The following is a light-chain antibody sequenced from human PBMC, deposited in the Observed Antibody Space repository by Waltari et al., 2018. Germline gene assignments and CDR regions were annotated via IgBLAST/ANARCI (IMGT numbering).Light chain of an antibody. J-gene: IGKJ4*01. Sequence: DVVMTQSPLSLPVTLGQPASISCRSSQSLGYSDGNTYLNWLQQRPGQSPRRLMYKVATADAGVLDRSCCSGSAPDFTLIISRVEAEDVGVYSCMQGTLWPLTFGGGTKVEIK. V-gene: IGKV2-30*01. CDR3: MQGTLWPLT. CDR1: QSLGYSDGNTY. CDR2: KVA.